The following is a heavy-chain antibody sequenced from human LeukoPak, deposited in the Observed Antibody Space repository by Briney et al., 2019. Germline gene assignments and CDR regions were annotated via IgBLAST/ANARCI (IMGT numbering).Heavy chain of an antibody. CDR1: GFTVSAHY. Sequence: GGSLRLSCAVSGFTVSAHYMSWVRQAPGKGLECVSFLYTGGDTYYADSVKGRFTISKDNSKNTLYLQMNSLRAEDTAVYYCARGPGSRGIFDYWGQGTLVTVSS. D-gene: IGHD3-10*01. J-gene: IGHJ4*02. V-gene: IGHV3-53*01. CDR2: LYTGGDT. CDR3: ARGPGSRGIFDY.